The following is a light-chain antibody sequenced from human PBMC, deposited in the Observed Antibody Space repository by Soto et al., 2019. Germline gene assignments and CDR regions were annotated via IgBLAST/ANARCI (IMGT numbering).Light chain of an antibody. CDR2: GAS. V-gene: IGKV3-20*01. CDR3: QQYGTSPPLT. CDR1: QSLAGNY. J-gene: IGKJ4*01. Sequence: EIVLVQSPGTLSLSPGERATLSCRASQSLAGNYLAWYQQKPGQAPRLLIDGASTRATGTPDRFSGSGSGTDFTLTISRLEPEDFAVYYCQQYGTSPPLTFGGGNKVEMK.